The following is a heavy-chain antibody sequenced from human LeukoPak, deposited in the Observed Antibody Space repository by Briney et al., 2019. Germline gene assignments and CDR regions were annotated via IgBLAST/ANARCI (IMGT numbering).Heavy chain of an antibody. V-gene: IGHV4-39*07. J-gene: IGHJ4*02. Sequence: SETLSLTCIVSGGSISSSIYYWAWVRQPPGKGLEWIGTVFYNGATQYSPSLRSRVTISVDKSKNQFSLKLSSVTAADTAVYYCASWVRVRGVIWGQGTLVTVSS. CDR1: GGSISSSIYY. CDR3: ASWVRVRGVI. CDR2: VFYNGAT. D-gene: IGHD3-10*01.